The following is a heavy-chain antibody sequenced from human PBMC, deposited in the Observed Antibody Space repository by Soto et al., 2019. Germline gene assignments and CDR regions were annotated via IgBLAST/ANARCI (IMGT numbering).Heavy chain of an antibody. V-gene: IGHV4-39*01. Sequence: ETLSLTCSVSGGSISSKSYSWGWIRQPPGKGLEWIGTFYYSENTYYNPSLKSRVTISVDTSKNQFSLKLSSVTAADTAVYYCAKLAGYCSGNSCHGDYAMDVCGQGTTVTVSS. CDR1: GGSISSKSYS. CDR2: FYYSENT. CDR3: AKLAGYCSGNSCHGDYAMDV. J-gene: IGHJ6*02. D-gene: IGHD2-15*01.